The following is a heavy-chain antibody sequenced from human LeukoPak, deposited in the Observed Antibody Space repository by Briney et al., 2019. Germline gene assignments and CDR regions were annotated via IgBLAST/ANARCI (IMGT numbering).Heavy chain of an antibody. J-gene: IGHJ6*03. CDR1: GGSFSGYY. D-gene: IGHD3-3*01. Sequence: SETLSLTCAVYGGSFSGYYWSWIRQPPGKGLEWIGEINHSGSTNYNPSLKSRVTISVDTSKNQFSLKLSSVTAADTAVYYCARKGPKVTIFGVVNRKTYMDVWGKGTTATVSS. CDR3: ARKGPKVTIFGVVNRKTYMDV. V-gene: IGHV4-34*01. CDR2: INHSGST.